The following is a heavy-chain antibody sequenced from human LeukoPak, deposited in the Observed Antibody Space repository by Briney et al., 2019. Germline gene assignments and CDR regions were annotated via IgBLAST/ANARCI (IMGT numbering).Heavy chain of an antibody. CDR3: ARVLSYYYMDV. J-gene: IGHJ6*03. Sequence: PSETLSLTCAVSGYSISSGYYWGWIRQPPGKGLEWIGSIYHSGSTYYNPSLKSRVTISVDTSKNQFSLKLSSVTAADTAVYYCARVLSYYYMDVWGKGTTVTVSS. CDR1: GYSISSGYY. CDR2: IYHSGST. V-gene: IGHV4-38-2*01.